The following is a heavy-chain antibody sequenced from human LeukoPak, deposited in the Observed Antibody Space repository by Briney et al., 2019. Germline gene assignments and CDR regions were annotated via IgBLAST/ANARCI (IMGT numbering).Heavy chain of an antibody. CDR1: GGSITSYH. Sequence: PSETLSLTCTVSGGSITSYHWSWIRQAPGKGLEWIGYISGSGNIHYNPSLKSPLTISVDTSRNQVSLKLSSVTVADTAVYYCARHRGAIWYFDYWGQGTLVTVSS. V-gene: IGHV4-59*08. J-gene: IGHJ4*02. CDR3: ARHRGAIWYFDY. D-gene: IGHD3-9*01. CDR2: ISGSGNI.